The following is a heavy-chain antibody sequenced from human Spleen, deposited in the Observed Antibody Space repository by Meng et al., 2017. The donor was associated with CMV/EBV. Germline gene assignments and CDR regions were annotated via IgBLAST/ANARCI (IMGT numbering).Heavy chain of an antibody. D-gene: IGHD2-2*01. V-gene: IGHV3-53*01. CDR1: GFTVSSTY. Sequence: GESLKISCAASGFTVSSTYMSWVRQAPGKGLEWVSVIFSGGSTRYAGSVKGRFTISRDNSKNTLYLQMNSLRAEDTAVYYCARGRKGYCSSTSCYQGYYYGMDVWGQGTTVTVSS. CDR2: IFSGGST. J-gene: IGHJ6*02. CDR3: ARGRKGYCSSTSCYQGYYYGMDV.